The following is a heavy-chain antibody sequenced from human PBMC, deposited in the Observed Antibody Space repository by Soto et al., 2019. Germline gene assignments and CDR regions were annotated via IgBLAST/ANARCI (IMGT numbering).Heavy chain of an antibody. D-gene: IGHD6-13*01. V-gene: IGHV4-34*01. J-gene: IGHJ1*01. Sequence: SVTLSLTCAVYGGSFSGYYWSWIRQPPGKGLEWIGEINHSGSTNYNPSLKSRVTISVDTSKNQFSLKLSSVTAADTAVYYCARERIAAAGSAEYFQHWGQGTLVTVSS. CDR2: INHSGST. CDR3: ARERIAAAGSAEYFQH. CDR1: GGSFSGYY.